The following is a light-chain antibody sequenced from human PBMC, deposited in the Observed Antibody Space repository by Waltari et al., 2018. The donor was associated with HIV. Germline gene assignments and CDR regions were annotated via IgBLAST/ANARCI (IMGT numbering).Light chain of an antibody. V-gene: IGLV2-11*01. CDR1: SSDVGGYNY. Sequence: QSALTQPRSVSGSPGQSVTISCTGTSSDVGGYNYVSWYQQHPGKAPKFMIYDVSKRPSGVPDRVSGSKSGNTASLTISGLQAEDEADYYCCSYAGNYTFVFGGGTKLTVL. J-gene: IGLJ2*01. CDR2: DVS. CDR3: CSYAGNYTFV.